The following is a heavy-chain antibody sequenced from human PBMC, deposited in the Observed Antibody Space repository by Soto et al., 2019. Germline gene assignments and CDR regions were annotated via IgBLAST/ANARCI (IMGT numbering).Heavy chain of an antibody. CDR2: ISSSSSYR. J-gene: IGHJ4*02. D-gene: IGHD3-22*01. V-gene: IGHV3-21*01. Sequence: WGTLRLSCAASGCTFSSYSMNWGRQAPGQGLEWVSSISSSSSYRYYADSLHGRFTISRDNAKNTLYLQMNSLRAEDTAAEYCASQPRNYYDSNGYPPLFDYWGQGTLVTVSS. CDR1: GCTFSSYS. CDR3: ASQPRNYYDSNGYPPLFDY.